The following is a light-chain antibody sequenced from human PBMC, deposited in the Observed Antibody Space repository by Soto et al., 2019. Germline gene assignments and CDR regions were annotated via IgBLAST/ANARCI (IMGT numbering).Light chain of an antibody. V-gene: IGKV1-39*01. CDR2: VAS. Sequence: DIQMTQSPSSLSASVGDRVTITCRARQSISTYLTWYQQKPGKAPQRLIFVASSLHSGVPSRFSGSGSGTDFTLTISSLQPEDFATYYCQQSFTTPRTFGQGTPLDVK. J-gene: IGKJ2*01. CDR3: QQSFTTPRT. CDR1: QSISTY.